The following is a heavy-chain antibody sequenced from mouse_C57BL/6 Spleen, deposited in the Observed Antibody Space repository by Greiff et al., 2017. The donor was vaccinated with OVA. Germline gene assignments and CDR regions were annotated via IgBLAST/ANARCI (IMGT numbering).Heavy chain of an antibody. D-gene: IGHD4-1*01. V-gene: IGHV5-9*01. CDR3: ARHGGSNWGFAY. CDR1: GFTFSSYT. Sequence: EVKLMESGGGLVKPGGSLKLSCAASGFTFSSYTMSWVRQTPEKRLEWVATISGGGGNTYYPDRVKGRFTISRDNAKNTLYLQMSSLRSEDTALYYCARHGGSNWGFAYWGQGTLVTVSA. CDR2: ISGGGGNT. J-gene: IGHJ3*01.